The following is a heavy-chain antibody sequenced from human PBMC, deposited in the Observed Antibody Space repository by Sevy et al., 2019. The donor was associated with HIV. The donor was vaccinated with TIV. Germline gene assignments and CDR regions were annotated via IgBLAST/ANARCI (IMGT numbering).Heavy chain of an antibody. J-gene: IGHJ6*02. Sequence: ASMKVSCKTSGGNFRSYAITWVRQAPGQGLEWMGGIIPIFNTPNYAREFQDRVTITADESTSTAYMELSSLTSEDTAVYYCANGDSYSERHYAMDVWGQGTTVTVSS. D-gene: IGHD3-10*01. CDR1: GGNFRSYA. CDR2: IIPIFNTP. CDR3: ANGDSYSERHYAMDV. V-gene: IGHV1-69*13.